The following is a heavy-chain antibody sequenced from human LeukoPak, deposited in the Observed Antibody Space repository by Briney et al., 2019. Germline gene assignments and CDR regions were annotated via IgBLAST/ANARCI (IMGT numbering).Heavy chain of an antibody. Sequence: GSLRLSCAASGFTFSSYGMHWVRQAPGKGLEWVAVISYDGSNKYYADSVKGRFTISRDNYKNTLYLQMNSLRGEDTAVYYCAKTPGAINYYFDYWGQGTLVTVSS. CDR1: GFTFSSYG. D-gene: IGHD2-2*01. CDR2: ISYDGSNK. CDR3: AKTPGAINYYFDY. J-gene: IGHJ4*02. V-gene: IGHV3-30*18.